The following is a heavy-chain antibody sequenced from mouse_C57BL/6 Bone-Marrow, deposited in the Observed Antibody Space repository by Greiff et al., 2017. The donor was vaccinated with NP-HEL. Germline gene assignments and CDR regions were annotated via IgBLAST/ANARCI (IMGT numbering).Heavy chain of an antibody. J-gene: IGHJ3*01. V-gene: IGHV3-6*01. Sequence: EVKLVESGPGLVKPSQSLSLTCSVTGYSITSGYFWNWIRQFPGNKLEWMGYISYDGSNNYNQSFKNRISITLDTSSNQFYLKLNSVTTEDSAAYYCAREELFAYWGQGTLVTVSA. CDR2: ISYDGSN. CDR1: GYSITSGYF. CDR3: AREELFAY.